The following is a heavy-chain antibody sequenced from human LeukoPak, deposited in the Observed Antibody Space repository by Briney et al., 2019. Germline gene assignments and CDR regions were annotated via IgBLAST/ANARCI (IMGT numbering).Heavy chain of an antibody. Sequence: ASVKVSCKASGYTFTTYGITWVRQAPGQGLEWMGWISGYNGNTNYAQKVKGRVTMTTDTSTSTAYMELRSLKSDDTGVYYCARPTYDILTGYGDWYFDLWGRGTLVIVSS. CDR1: GYTFTTYG. CDR3: ARPTYDILTGYGDWYFDL. CDR2: ISGYNGNT. J-gene: IGHJ2*01. V-gene: IGHV1-18*01. D-gene: IGHD3-9*01.